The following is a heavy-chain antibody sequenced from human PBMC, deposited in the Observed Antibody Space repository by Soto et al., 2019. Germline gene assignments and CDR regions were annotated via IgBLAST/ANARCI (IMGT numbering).Heavy chain of an antibody. CDR2: ISWNSGSI. V-gene: IGHV3-9*01. D-gene: IGHD4-17*01. CDR3: AKAPHYGDYVDY. J-gene: IGHJ4*02. CDR1: GFTFDDYA. Sequence: EVQLVESGGGLVQPGRSLRLSCAASGFTFDDYAMHWVRQAPGKGLEWVSGISWNSGSIGYADSVKGRFTISRDNANTTLYPQMNSLRAEATALYYCAKAPHYGDYVDYWGQGTLVTVSS.